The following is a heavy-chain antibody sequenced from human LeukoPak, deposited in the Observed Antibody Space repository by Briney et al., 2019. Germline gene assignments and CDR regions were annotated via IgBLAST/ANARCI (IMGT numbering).Heavy chain of an antibody. CDR2: IKQDGSEK. CDR3: ARESYYYDSSGYLSWFDP. Sequence: GGSLRLSCAASGFTFSSYWMSWVRQAPGKGLEWVANIKQDGSEKYYVDSVKGRFTISRDNAKNSLYLQMNSLRAEDTAVYYCARESYYYDSSGYLSWFDPWGQGTLVTVSS. CDR1: GFTFSSYW. V-gene: IGHV3-7*03. D-gene: IGHD3-22*01. J-gene: IGHJ5*02.